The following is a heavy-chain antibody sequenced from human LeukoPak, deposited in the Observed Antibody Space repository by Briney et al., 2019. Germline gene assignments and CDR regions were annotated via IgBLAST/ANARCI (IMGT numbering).Heavy chain of an antibody. CDR3: ALYSGTYEGYYFDY. CDR2: IYTSGST. Sequence: SETLSLTCTVSGVSISSSSSYWSWIRQPAGKGLEWIGRIYTSGSTHYNPSLMSRVTISIDTSKNQFSLKLSSVTAADTAVYYCALYSGTYEGYYFDYWGQGTLVTVSS. D-gene: IGHD1-26*01. V-gene: IGHV4-61*02. CDR1: GVSISSSSSY. J-gene: IGHJ4*02.